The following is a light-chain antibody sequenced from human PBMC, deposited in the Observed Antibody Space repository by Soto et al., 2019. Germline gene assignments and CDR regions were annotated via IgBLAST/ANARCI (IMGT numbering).Light chain of an antibody. J-gene: IGKJ1*01. CDR3: PQHSNWPWT. V-gene: IGKV3-11*01. CDR2: DAS. CDR1: QSVSSY. Sequence: IVLTQSPAPLSLSPGERATLSCRASQSVSSYLAWYQQKPGQAPRLLISDASNRATGTPARFSGSGSGTAFPPTTSRLAPEDFAVYYCPQHSNWPWTFGQGTKVDIK.